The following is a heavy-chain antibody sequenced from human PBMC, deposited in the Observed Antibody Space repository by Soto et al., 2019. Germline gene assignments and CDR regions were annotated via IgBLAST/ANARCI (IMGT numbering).Heavy chain of an antibody. CDR3: ARGGSNYYDSSGYQRSPYYYGMDV. D-gene: IGHD3-22*01. Sequence: QVQLVQSGAEVKKPGSSVKVSCKASGGTFSRYAISWVRQAPGQGLEWMGGIIPIFGTANYAQKFQGRVTITADESTSTAYMELSSLRSEDTAVYYCARGGSNYYDSSGYQRSPYYYGMDVWGQGTTVTVSS. CDR2: IIPIFGTA. J-gene: IGHJ6*02. CDR1: GGTFSRYA. V-gene: IGHV1-69*01.